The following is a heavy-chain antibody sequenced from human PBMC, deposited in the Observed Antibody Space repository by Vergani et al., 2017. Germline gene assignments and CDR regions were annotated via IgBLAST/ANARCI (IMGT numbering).Heavy chain of an antibody. CDR2: IYHSGST. D-gene: IGHD3-16*01. CDR1: GYSISSGYY. Sequence: QVQLQESGPGLVKPSETLSLTCTVSGYSISSGYYWGWIRQPPGKGLEWIGSIYHSGSTYYNPSLKSRVTISVDTSKNKFSLKLSSVTAADTAVYYCARDAGGYCWGSYEGWFDPWGQGTLVTVSS. V-gene: IGHV4-38-2*02. J-gene: IGHJ5*02. CDR3: ARDAGGYCWGSYEGWFDP.